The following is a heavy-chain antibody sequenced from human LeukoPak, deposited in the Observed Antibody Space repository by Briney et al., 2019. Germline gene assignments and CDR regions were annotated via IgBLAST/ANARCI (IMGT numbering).Heavy chain of an antibody. CDR1: GGTFSSYA. V-gene: IGHV1-69*13. CDR3: ASVTTVTTKGHGAFDI. Sequence: SVKVSCKASGGTFSSYAISWVRQAPGQGLEWMGGIIPIFGTANYAQKFQGRVTITADESTSTAYMELSSLRSEDTAVCYCASVTTVTTKGHGAFDIWGQGTMVTVSS. J-gene: IGHJ3*02. D-gene: IGHD4-17*01. CDR2: IIPIFGTA.